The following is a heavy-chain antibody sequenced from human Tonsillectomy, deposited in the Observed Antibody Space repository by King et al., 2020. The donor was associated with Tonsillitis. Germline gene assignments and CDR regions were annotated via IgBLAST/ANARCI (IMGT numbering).Heavy chain of an antibody. CDR3: TRGLISSSWRYNWFDP. V-gene: IGHV3-49*03. J-gene: IGHJ5*02. Sequence: VQLVESGGGLVQPGRSLRLSCTASGFTFDDYTMSWFRQAPGKGLEWVGFIRSKAYGGTAEFAASVKDRFTISRDDSKGIAYLQMNSLKTEDTAVYYCTRGLISSSWRYNWFDPRGQGTLVTVSS. D-gene: IGHD6-13*01. CDR2: IRSKAYGGTA. CDR1: GFTFDDYT.